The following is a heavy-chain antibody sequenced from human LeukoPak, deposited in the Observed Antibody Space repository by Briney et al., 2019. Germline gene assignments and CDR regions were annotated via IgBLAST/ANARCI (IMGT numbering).Heavy chain of an antibody. Sequence: SETLSLTCTVSGGSISSYYWSWIRQPPGKGLEWIGYIYYSGSTNYNPSLKSRVTISVDTSKEQFSLKLSCVTAADTAVYYCARGLYYYGSGSWNSYYYYIDVWGKGTTVTVSS. CDR3: ARGLYYYGSGSWNSYYYYIDV. J-gene: IGHJ6*03. CDR1: GGSISSYY. D-gene: IGHD3-10*01. CDR2: IYYSGST. V-gene: IGHV4-59*01.